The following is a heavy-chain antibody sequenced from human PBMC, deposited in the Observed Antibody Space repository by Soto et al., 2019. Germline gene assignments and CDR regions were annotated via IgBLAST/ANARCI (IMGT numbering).Heavy chain of an antibody. CDR3: ARDPAERPLKYDFWSGTPYYFDL. D-gene: IGHD3-3*01. J-gene: IGHJ4*02. Sequence: QVQLVESGGGVVQPGTSLRLTCAASGFTFSNYGIHWVRQAPGKAPEWVSVIWYDGGKTYYRDSVKGRFTISRDNSRNAVSLQMSSLTAADTGVYYCARDPAERPLKYDFWSGTPYYFDLWGQGTLVTVS. CDR2: IWYDGGKT. CDR1: GFTFSNYG. V-gene: IGHV3-33*01.